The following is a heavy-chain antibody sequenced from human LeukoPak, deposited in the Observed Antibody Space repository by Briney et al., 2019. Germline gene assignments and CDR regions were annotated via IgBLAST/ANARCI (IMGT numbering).Heavy chain of an antibody. CDR2: INHSGST. Sequence: PSETLSLTCAVYGXSFRGYYWSWIRQPPGKGLEWIGEINHSGSTTYNPSLKSRVTISVDTSKNQFSLKLNSVTAADTAVYYCASSGWYRGYWGQGTLVTVSS. J-gene: IGHJ4*02. CDR1: GXSFRGYY. V-gene: IGHV4-34*01. D-gene: IGHD6-19*01. CDR3: ASSGWYRGY.